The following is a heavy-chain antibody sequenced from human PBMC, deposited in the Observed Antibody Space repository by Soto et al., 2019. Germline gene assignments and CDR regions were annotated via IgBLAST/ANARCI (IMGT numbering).Heavy chain of an antibody. CDR1: ALTFSSYG. CDR3: ARERAHYCGGDCYQLDY. CDR2: IWYDGSNK. V-gene: IGHV3-33*01. D-gene: IGHD2-21*02. Sequence: QVQLVESGGGVVQPGRSLRLSCAASALTFSSYGMYWVRQAPGKGLEWVAVIWYDGSNKYYADSVKGRFTISRDNPGNTLFLQMDSLRVEDTAVYYCARERAHYCGGDCYQLDYWGQGTLVTVSS. J-gene: IGHJ4*02.